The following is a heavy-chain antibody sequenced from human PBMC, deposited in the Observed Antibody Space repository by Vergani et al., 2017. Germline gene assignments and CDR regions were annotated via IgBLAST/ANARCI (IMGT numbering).Heavy chain of an antibody. V-gene: IGHV1-69*09. CDR3: ARDPDYGDYVYWFDP. J-gene: IGHJ5*02. CDR1: GGTFSSYT. D-gene: IGHD4-17*01. Sequence: QVQLVQSGAEVKKPGSSVKVSCKASGGTFSSYTISWVRQAPGQGLEWMGRIIPILGIANYAQKFQGRVTITADKSTSTAYMELSSLRAEDTAVYYCARDPDYGDYVYWFDPWGQGTLVTVSS. CDR2: IIPILGIA.